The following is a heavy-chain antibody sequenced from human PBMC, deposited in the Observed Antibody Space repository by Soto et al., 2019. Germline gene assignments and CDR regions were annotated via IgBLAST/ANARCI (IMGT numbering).Heavy chain of an antibody. Sequence: GGSLRLSCAASGFTFSNYWMHWVRQVSGKGLEWVSYINSDGSSTTYADSVKGRFTISRDNAKNTLFLQADSLRAEDTAVYYCTRGRYCTDASCYNSRFDPWGQGTLVTVSS. J-gene: IGHJ5*02. V-gene: IGHV3-74*03. CDR3: TRGRYCTDASCYNSRFDP. D-gene: IGHD2-15*01. CDR1: GFTFSNYW. CDR2: INSDGSST.